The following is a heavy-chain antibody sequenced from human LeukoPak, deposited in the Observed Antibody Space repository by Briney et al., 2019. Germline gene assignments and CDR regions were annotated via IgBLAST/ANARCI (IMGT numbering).Heavy chain of an antibody. D-gene: IGHD5-18*01. J-gene: IGHJ4*02. CDR3: ARGRHTAGDY. CDR2: ISSDGSST. V-gene: IGHV3-74*01. Sequence: GRSLRLSCAASGFTFSSYWMHWVRQAPGKGLVWVSRISSDGSSTTYADSVKGRFTISRDNAKNTLYLQMNSLRAEDTAVYYCARGRHTAGDYWGQGTLVTVSS. CDR1: GFTFSSYW.